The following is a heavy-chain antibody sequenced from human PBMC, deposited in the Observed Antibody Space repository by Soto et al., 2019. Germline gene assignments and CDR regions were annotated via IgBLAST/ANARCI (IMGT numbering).Heavy chain of an antibody. CDR3: ARAWYLYDSSGYFDY. CDR1: GFTVSSNY. Sequence: PGGSLRLSCAASGFTVSSNYMSWVRQAPGKGLEWVSVIYSGGSTYYADSVKGRFTISRDNSKNTLYLQMNSLRAEDTAVYYCARAWYLYDSSGYFDYWGQGTLVTVSS. J-gene: IGHJ4*02. CDR2: IYSGGST. V-gene: IGHV3-53*01. D-gene: IGHD3-22*01.